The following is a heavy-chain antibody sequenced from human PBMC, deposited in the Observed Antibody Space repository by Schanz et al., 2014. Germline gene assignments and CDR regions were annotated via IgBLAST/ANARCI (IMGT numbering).Heavy chain of an antibody. J-gene: IGHJ3*02. Sequence: VRLVESGGGLVQPGGSLRLSCAASGFTFSSYAVHWVRQAPDKGLVWVAVTSSDGSLKYYADSVKGRFTISRDNSRDTVYLQMNSLRGEHTGVNYCAGGGGGGYPGGAFDMGGQGTRVTASS. D-gene: IGHD5-12*01. V-gene: IGHV3-30*04. CDR1: GFTFSSYA. CDR2: TSSDGSLK. CDR3: AGGGGGGYPGGAFDM.